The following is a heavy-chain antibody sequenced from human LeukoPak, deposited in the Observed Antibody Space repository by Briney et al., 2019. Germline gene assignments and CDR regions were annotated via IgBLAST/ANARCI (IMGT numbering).Heavy chain of an antibody. D-gene: IGHD3-10*01. J-gene: IGHJ6*02. CDR2: ISYDGSNK. CDR1: GFTFSSYG. Sequence: GGSLRLSCAASGFTFSSYGMHWVRQAPGKGLEWVAVISYDGSNKYYADSVKGRFTIPRDNSKNTLYLQMNSLRAEDTAVYYCAKGPMDRDYYYYYGMDVWGQGTTVTVSS. CDR3: AKGPMDRDYYYYYGMDV. V-gene: IGHV3-30*18.